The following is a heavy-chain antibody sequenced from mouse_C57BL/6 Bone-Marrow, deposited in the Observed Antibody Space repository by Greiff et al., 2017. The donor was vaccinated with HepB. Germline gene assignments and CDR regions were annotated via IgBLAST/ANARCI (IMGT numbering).Heavy chain of an antibody. CDR1: GYTFTDYY. J-gene: IGHJ3*01. V-gene: IGHV1-76*01. CDR3: ARNYYGNYWFAY. CDR2: IYPGSGNT. D-gene: IGHD2-1*01. Sequence: VQLQQSGAELVRPGASVKLSCKASGYTFTDYYINWVKQRPGQGLEWIARIYPGSGNTYYNEKFKGKATLPAEKSSSTAYMQLSGLTSEASAVYFCARNYYGNYWFAYWGQGTLVTVSA.